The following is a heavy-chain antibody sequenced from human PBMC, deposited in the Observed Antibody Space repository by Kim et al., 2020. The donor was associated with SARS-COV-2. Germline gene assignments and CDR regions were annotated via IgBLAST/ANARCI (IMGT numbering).Heavy chain of an antibody. CDR2: IIPIFGTA. Sequence: SVKVSCKASGGTFSSYAISWVRQAPGQGLEWMGGIIPIFGTANYAQKFQGRVTITADESTSTAYMELSSLRSEDTAVYYCARTAYYDILTGYDYYFDYWGQGTLVTVSS. CDR1: GGTFSSYA. D-gene: IGHD3-9*01. CDR3: ARTAYYDILTGYDYYFDY. V-gene: IGHV1-69*13. J-gene: IGHJ4*02.